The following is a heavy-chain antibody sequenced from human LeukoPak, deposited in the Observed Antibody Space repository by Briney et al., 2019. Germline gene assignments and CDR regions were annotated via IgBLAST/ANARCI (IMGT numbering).Heavy chain of an antibody. CDR2: INPNSGGT. V-gene: IGHV1-2*06. CDR3: ARDSSLVASPRSAFAGWFGP. D-gene: IGHD2-15*01. CDR1: GYTFTGYY. Sequence: ASVKVSCKASGYTFTGYYMHWVRQAPGQGLEWMGRINPNSGGTNYAQKFQGRVTMTRDTSISTAYMELSRLRSDDTAVYYCARDSSLVASPRSAFAGWFGPWGPGPLITVSS. J-gene: IGHJ5*02.